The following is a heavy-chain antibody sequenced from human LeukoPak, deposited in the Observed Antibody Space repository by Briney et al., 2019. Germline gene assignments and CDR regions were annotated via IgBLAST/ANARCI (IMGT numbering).Heavy chain of an antibody. CDR3: AEGPNYDILTGDYYYYMDV. J-gene: IGHJ6*03. Sequence: ASVKVSCKASGYSLSSYGISWVRQAPGQGLEWMGIINPSGGSTSYAQKFQGRVTMTRDMSTSTVYMELSSLRSEDTAVYYCAEGPNYDILTGDYYYYMDVWGKGTTVTISS. D-gene: IGHD3-9*01. CDR2: INPSGGST. CDR1: GYSLSSYG. V-gene: IGHV1-46*01.